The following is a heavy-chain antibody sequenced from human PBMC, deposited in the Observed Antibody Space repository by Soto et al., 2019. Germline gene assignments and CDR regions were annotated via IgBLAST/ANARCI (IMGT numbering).Heavy chain of an antibody. J-gene: IGHJ3*02. CDR1: GGTFSSYA. CDR2: IIPIFGTA. CDR3: ASTDYGDYGGTSTAFDI. V-gene: IGHV1-69*13. D-gene: IGHD4-17*01. Sequence: ASVKVSCKASGGTFSSYAISWVRQAPGQGLEWMGGIIPIFGTANYAQKFQGRVTITADESTSTAYMELSSLRSEDTAVYYCASTDYGDYGGTSTAFDIWGQGTMVTVSS.